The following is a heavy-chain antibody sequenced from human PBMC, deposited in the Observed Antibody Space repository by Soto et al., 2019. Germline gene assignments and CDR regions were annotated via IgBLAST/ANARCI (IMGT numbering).Heavy chain of an antibody. Sequence: SETLSLTCAVYGGSFSGYYWSWIRQPPGKGLEWIGEINHSGSTNYNPSLKSRVTISVDTSKNQFSLKLSSVTAADTAVYYCARREGYSSSWYYFDYWGQGTLVTVSS. D-gene: IGHD6-13*01. V-gene: IGHV4-34*01. CDR3: ARREGYSSSWYYFDY. CDR1: GGSFSGYY. J-gene: IGHJ4*02. CDR2: INHSGST.